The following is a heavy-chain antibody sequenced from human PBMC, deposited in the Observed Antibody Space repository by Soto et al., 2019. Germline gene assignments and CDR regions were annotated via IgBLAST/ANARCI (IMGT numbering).Heavy chain of an antibody. Sequence: GASVKVSCKASGYTFTSYYMHWVRQAPGQGLEWMGIINPSGGSTSYAQKFQGRVTMTRDTSTSTVYMELSSLKSEDTAVYYCARDPYGYGMDVWGQGTTVTVSS. J-gene: IGHJ6*02. CDR3: ARDPYGYGMDV. CDR1: GYTFTSYY. D-gene: IGHD4-17*01. CDR2: INPSGGST. V-gene: IGHV1-46*01.